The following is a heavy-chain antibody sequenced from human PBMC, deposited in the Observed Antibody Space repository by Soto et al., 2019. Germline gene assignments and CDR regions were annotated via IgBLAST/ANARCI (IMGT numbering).Heavy chain of an antibody. D-gene: IGHD6-13*01. J-gene: IGHJ6*02. CDR2: INAGNGNT. CDR3: ATNQHLRYYYGMDV. V-gene: IGHV1-3*01. Sequence: ASVKVSCKASGYTFTSYAMHWVRQAPGQRLEWMGWINAGNGNTKYSQKFQGRVTITRDTSASTAYMELSSLRSEDTAVYYCATNQHLRYYYGMDVWGQGTTVTVSS. CDR1: GYTFTSYA.